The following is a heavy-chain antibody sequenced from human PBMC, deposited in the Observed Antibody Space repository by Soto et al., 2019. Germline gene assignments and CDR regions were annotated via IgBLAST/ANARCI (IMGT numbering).Heavy chain of an antibody. CDR3: ARRLYGTSWTLYDY. CDR2: TYYRSKWYH. Sequence: PSQTLSLTCVISGDSVSSDSVAWIWIRQSPSRGLEWLGRTYYRSKWYHDYALSVKSRITINADTSKNHFSLQLSSVAPEDTAVYYCARRLYGTSWTLYDYWGPGTLVTVSS. V-gene: IGHV6-1*01. D-gene: IGHD6-13*01. CDR1: GDSVSSDSVA. J-gene: IGHJ4*02.